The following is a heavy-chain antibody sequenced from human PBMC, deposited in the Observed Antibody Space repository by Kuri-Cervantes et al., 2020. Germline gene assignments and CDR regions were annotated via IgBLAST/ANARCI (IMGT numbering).Heavy chain of an antibody. V-gene: IGHV3-53*01. CDR2: IYSGGST. D-gene: IGHD3-10*01. Sequence: GGSLRLSCAASGFTFSSYSMNWVRQAPGKGLEWVSVIYSGGSTYYADSVKGRFTISRDNSKNTLYLQMNSLRAEDTAVYYCARWGGGYYYYGMDVWGQGTTVTVSS. CDR3: ARWGGGYYYYGMDV. CDR1: GFTFSSYS. J-gene: IGHJ6*02.